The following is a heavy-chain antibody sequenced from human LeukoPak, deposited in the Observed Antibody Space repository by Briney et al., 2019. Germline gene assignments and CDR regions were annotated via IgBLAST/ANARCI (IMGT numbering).Heavy chain of an antibody. J-gene: IGHJ4*02. CDR3: ARAGYSYGTNYFDY. V-gene: IGHV4-4*07. Sequence: PSETLSLTCTVSGGSISSYYRSWIRQPAGKGLEWIGRIYTSGSTNYNPSLKSRVTMSVDTSKNQFSLKLSSVTAADTAVYYCARAGYSYGTNYFDYWGQGTLVTVSS. D-gene: IGHD5-18*01. CDR2: IYTSGST. CDR1: GGSISSYY.